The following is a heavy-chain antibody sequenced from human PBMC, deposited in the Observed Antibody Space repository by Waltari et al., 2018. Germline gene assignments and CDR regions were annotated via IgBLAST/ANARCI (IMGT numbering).Heavy chain of an antibody. V-gene: IGHV4-39*01. CDR2: ISYSGAT. CDR1: GGSITSTRPY. Sequence: QLHLQESGPGLVKPSETLSLTCSVSGGSITSTRPYCGWIRQPPGTGLEWTGTISYSGATYNSPSQKSRVTISVDTSKNQFSLKLSSATAAETAVYYCATYVGASVGTAAFDVWGQGTMVTVSS. D-gene: IGHD6-13*01. CDR3: ATYVGASVGTAAFDV. J-gene: IGHJ3*01.